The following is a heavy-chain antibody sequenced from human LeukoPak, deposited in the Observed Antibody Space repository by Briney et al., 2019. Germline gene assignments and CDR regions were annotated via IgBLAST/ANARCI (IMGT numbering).Heavy chain of an antibody. CDR1: GGSFSGYY. V-gene: IGHV4-34*01. Sequence: SETLSLTCAVYGGSFSGYYWSWIRQPPGRGLEWIGEINHSGSTNYNPSLKSRVTISVDTSKNQFSLKLSSVTAADTAVYYCARGRQNDYWGQGTLVTVSS. J-gene: IGHJ4*02. CDR2: INHSGST. CDR3: ARGRQNDY.